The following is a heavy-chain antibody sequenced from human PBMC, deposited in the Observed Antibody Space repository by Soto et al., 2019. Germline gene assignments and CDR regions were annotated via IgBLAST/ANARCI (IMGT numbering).Heavy chain of an antibody. Sequence: QVQLLQSGAEVKKPGASVKVSCKSSGYTFTTYGITWVRQAPGQVLEWMGCINPHNGNTNYAQRLQVRVTMTTDTATSTVYMELRSLISDDTARYYGARSRQPLRYGDIGVDPWGQGPLVTVSS. CDR3: ARSRQPLRYGDIGVDP. CDR2: INPHNGNT. J-gene: IGHJ5*02. V-gene: IGHV1-18*04. D-gene: IGHD4-17*01. CDR1: GYTFTTYG.